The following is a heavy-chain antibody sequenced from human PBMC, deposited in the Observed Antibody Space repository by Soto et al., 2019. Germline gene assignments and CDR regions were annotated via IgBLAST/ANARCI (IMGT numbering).Heavy chain of an antibody. J-gene: IGHJ3*02. V-gene: IGHV1-8*01. Sequence: AASVKVSYKASGYTFTSYDINWVRQATGQGLEWMGWMNPNSGNTGYAQKFQGRVTMTRNTSISTAYMELSSLRSEDTAVYYCARASGGNHRDAFDIWGQGTMVTVSS. CDR2: MNPNSGNT. CDR1: GYTFTSYD. D-gene: IGHD2-15*01. CDR3: ARASGGNHRDAFDI.